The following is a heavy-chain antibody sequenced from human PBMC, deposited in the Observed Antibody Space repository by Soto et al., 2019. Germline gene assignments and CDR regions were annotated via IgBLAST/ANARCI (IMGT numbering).Heavy chain of an antibody. V-gene: IGHV4-61*01. J-gene: IGHJ4*02. D-gene: IGHD1-26*01. CDR3: AREYSNSPEAFDI. Sequence: QVKLQESGPGLVKPSETLSLTCTVSGGSVNSDYYYWTWIRQPPGKGLEWIGYIYNSGRTNYNPSLKSPVFRSMDPSRNQFSLKLTSVTAADTAVFYCAREYSNSPEAFDIWGQGSLVTVSS. CDR2: IYNSGRT. CDR1: GGSVNSDYYY.